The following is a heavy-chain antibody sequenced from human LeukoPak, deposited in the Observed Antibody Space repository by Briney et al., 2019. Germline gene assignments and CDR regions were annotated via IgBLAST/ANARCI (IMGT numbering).Heavy chain of an antibody. J-gene: IGHJ4*02. V-gene: IGHV3-74*01. Sequence: GGSLRLSCAASGFTFSNYWMHWVRQAPGKGLVWVSRISSDGSSTSYADSVKGRFTISRDNAKNTLYLQMNTLRDEDTAVYYCARDRDYSFDFWGQGTLVTVSS. CDR3: ARDRDYSFDF. CDR1: GFTFSNYW. CDR2: ISSDGSST.